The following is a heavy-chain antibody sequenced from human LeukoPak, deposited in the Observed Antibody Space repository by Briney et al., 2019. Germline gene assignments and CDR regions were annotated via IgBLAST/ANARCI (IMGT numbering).Heavy chain of an antibody. Sequence: PGGSLRLSCAASGFTFSSYWMHWVRQAPGGGLVGVSRVNSDGSRATYADADSVKGRITISRDNAKNTLYLQMNSLRAEDTAVYYCARGRSGGYWLDSWGQGTLVTVSS. CDR3: ARGRSGGYWLDS. V-gene: IGHV3-74*01. J-gene: IGHJ5*02. CDR1: GFTFSSYW. D-gene: IGHD3-22*01. CDR2: VNSDGSRA.